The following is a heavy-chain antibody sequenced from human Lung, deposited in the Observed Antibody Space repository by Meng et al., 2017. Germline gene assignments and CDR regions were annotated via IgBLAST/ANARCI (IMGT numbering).Heavy chain of an antibody. D-gene: IGHD4-11*01. J-gene: IGHJ4*02. V-gene: IGHV4-34*01. CDR1: GGSFSDYY. CDR3: ARGPTTMAHDFDY. CDR2: INHSGST. Sequence: QVQLQPWGAGRFKPSETLSPPWFVSGGSFSDYYWSWIRQPPGKGLEWIGEINHSGSTNYNPSLESRATISVDTSQNNLSLKLSSVTAADSAVYYCARGPTTMAHDFDYWGQGTLVTVSS.